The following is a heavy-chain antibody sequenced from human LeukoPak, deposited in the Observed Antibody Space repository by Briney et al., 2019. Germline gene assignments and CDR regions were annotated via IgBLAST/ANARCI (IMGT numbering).Heavy chain of an antibody. J-gene: IGHJ4*02. V-gene: IGHV3-23*01. CDR2: ISGSGGST. CDR1: GFTFSSYG. Sequence: GGSLRLSCAASGFTFSSYGMSWVRQAPGKGLEWVSAISGSGGSTYYADSVKGRFTISRDNSKNTLCLQMNSLRAEDTAVYYCAKIPRGIAVAGILVGMYYFDYWGQGTLVTVSS. CDR3: AKIPRGIAVAGILVGMYYFDY. D-gene: IGHD6-19*01.